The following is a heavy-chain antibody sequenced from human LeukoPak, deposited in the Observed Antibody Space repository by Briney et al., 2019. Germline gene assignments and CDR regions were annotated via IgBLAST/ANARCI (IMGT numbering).Heavy chain of an antibody. CDR3: ARIETYSSGWYDAFFDY. Sequence: SETLSLTCSVSDYSISSGYYWGWIRQPPGKGLEWIGSIYHSGSTYYNPSLKSRVTISVDTSKNQFSLKLTSVTAADTAVYYCARIETYSSGWYDAFFDYWGQGTLVTVSS. CDR1: DYSISSGYY. J-gene: IGHJ4*02. V-gene: IGHV4-38-2*02. CDR2: IYHSGST. D-gene: IGHD6-19*01.